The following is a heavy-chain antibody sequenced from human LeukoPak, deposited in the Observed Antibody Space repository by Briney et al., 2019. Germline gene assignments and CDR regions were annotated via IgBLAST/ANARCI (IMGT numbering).Heavy chain of an antibody. CDR1: GYTFTSYA. CDR3: ARDGGGSYEYYYYMDV. D-gene: IGHD1-26*01. V-gene: IGHV7-4-1*02. Sequence: GASVKVSCKASGYTFTSYAMNWVRQAPGQGLEWMGWINTNTGSPTYAQGFTGRFVFSLDTSVSTAYLQISSLKAEDTAVYYCARDGGGSYEYYYYMDVWGKGTTVTVSS. CDR2: INTNTGSP. J-gene: IGHJ6*03.